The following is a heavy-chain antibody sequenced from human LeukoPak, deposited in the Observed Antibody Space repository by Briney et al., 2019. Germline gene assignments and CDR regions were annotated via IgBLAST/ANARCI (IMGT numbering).Heavy chain of an antibody. CDR2: INHSGST. CDR3: AREGGYCSGGSCYPDDDAFDI. J-gene: IGHJ3*02. V-gene: IGHV4-34*01. CDR1: GGSFSGYY. Sequence: PSETLSLTCAVYGGSFSGYYWSWIRQPPGKGLEWIGEINHSGSTNYNPSLKSRVTISVDTSKNQFSLKLSSVTAADTAVYYCAREGGYCSGGSCYPDDDAFDIWGQGTMVTVSS. D-gene: IGHD2-15*01.